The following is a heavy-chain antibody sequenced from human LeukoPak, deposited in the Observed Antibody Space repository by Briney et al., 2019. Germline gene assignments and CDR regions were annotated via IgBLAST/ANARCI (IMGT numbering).Heavy chain of an antibody. D-gene: IGHD5-12*01. CDR2: IRYDGSNK. V-gene: IGHV3-30*02. J-gene: IGHJ4*02. Sequence: GGSLRLSCAASGFTFSSYGMHWVRQAPGKGLEWVAFIRYDGSNKYYADSVKGRFTISRDNSKNTLYLQMNSVRAEDTAVYYCAKGYPSYSGYDVDFDYWGQGTLVTVSS. CDR1: GFTFSSYG. CDR3: AKGYPSYSGYDVDFDY.